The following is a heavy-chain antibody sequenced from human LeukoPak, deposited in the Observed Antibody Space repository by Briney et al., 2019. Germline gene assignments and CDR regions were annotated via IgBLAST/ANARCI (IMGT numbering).Heavy chain of an antibody. V-gene: IGHV4-59*12. CDR2: IHYSGSA. CDR1: GGPIRTYQ. CDR3: ARDFWGTRGSTNWFDP. J-gene: IGHJ5*02. Sequence: PSETLSLTCTVSGGPIRTYQWSWIRQPPGKGLEWIGNIHYSGSANYNSSLKSRVIISVDTSKNQFSLQLNSVTAEDTAVYYCARDFWGTRGSTNWFDPWGQGTLVTVSS. D-gene: IGHD1-14*01.